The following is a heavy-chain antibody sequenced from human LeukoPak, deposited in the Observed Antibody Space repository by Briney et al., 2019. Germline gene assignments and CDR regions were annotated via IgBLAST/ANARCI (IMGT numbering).Heavy chain of an antibody. CDR2: ISSGAATI. CDR1: GFTFSSYE. D-gene: IGHD6-13*01. CDR3: ARVGVLSSSWLLY. Sequence: GGSLRLSCAASGFTFSSYEMNWVRQAPGKGLEWVSSISSGAATIYYADSVKGRFTISRDNAKNSLYLQMNSLRAADTAVYYCARVGVLSSSWLLYWGQGTLVTVSS. V-gene: IGHV3-48*03. J-gene: IGHJ4*02.